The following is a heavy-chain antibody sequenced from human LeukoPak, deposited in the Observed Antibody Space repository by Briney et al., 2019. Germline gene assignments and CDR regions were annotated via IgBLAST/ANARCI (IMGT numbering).Heavy chain of an antibody. CDR3: AREGDYYDCRGDAFDM. CDR1: GFTFSSYY. D-gene: IGHD3-22*01. Sequence: GSLRLPCAASGFTFSSYYMNWVRQAPGQGLEWMSCLRPSSGDIYYADSLKGRATISRDTANNTLYLQMNRLRAEDTAVYYCAREGDYYDCRGDAFDMGGQGAMVTVAS. CDR2: LRPSSGDI. V-gene: IGHV3-21*04. J-gene: IGHJ3*02.